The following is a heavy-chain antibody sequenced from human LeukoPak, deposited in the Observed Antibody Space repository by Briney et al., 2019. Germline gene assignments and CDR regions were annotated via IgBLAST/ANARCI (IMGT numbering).Heavy chain of an antibody. D-gene: IGHD2-2*02. CDR3: ARLPEYCSSTSCYRA. CDR2: IIPTFGTA. V-gene: IGHV1-69*13. J-gene: IGHJ5*02. Sequence: SVKVSCKASGGTFSSYAISWVRQAPGQGLEWMGGIIPTFGTANYAQKLQGRVTITADESTSTAYMELSSLRSEDTAVYYCARLPEYCSSTSCYRAWGQGTLVTVSS. CDR1: GGTFSSYA.